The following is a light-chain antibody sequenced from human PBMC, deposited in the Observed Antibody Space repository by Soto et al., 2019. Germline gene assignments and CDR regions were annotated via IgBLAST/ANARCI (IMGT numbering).Light chain of an antibody. CDR1: SGHSSYA. Sequence: QLVLTQSPSASASLGASVKLTCTLSSGHSSYAIAWHQQQPEQGPRYLMKLNSDGSHSKGDGIPDRFSGSSSGAERYLTISSLQSEDEADYYCQTWGTGTWVFGGGTKVTVL. V-gene: IGLV4-69*01. CDR3: QTWGTGTWV. CDR2: LNSDGSH. J-gene: IGLJ3*02.